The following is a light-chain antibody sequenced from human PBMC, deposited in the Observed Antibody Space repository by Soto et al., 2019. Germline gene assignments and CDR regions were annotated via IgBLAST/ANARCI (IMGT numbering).Light chain of an antibody. Sequence: DIQMTQSPAFLSASVGDRVTITCRASQGIINYLAWYQQKPGKAPKVLIYDASNLEYGVPSRFSGSGFGTEFILTISSLQPDDFATYWCQHYGGMWTFGQGTKVDIK. CDR3: QHYGGMWT. CDR2: DAS. V-gene: IGKV1-9*01. J-gene: IGKJ1*01. CDR1: QGIINY.